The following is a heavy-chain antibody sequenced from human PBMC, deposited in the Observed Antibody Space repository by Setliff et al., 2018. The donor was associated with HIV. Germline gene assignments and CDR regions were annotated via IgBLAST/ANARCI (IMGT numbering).Heavy chain of an antibody. D-gene: IGHD6-19*01. CDR2: IYSTGTT. V-gene: IGHV4-39*01. Sequence: PSETMSLTCTVSGDSLSLSTFYWAWIRQPPGRGPEWIGSIYSTGTTYYNPSLKSRVTISFDTSKNQFPLEVTSVTAADTAIYYGARHRFGSGWYGFVSGIDPWGQGTLVTVSS. CDR1: GDSLSLSTFY. CDR3: ARHRFGSGWYGFVSGIDP. J-gene: IGHJ5*02.